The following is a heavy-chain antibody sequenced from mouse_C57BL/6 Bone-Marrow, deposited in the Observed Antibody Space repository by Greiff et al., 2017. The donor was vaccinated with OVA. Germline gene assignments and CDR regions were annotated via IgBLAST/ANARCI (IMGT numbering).Heavy chain of an antibody. J-gene: IGHJ2*01. CDR2: IDPENGDT. CDR1: GFNIKDDY. Sequence: VQLQQSGAELVRPGASVKLSCTASGFNIKDDYMHWVQQSPEQGLEWIGWIDPENGDTEYASKFQGKGTITADTSSNTTYLQLSSLTSNDTAVYYCTIYYYGSSHFDYGGQGTTLTVSA. CDR3: TIYYYGSSHFDY. V-gene: IGHV14-4*01. D-gene: IGHD1-1*01.